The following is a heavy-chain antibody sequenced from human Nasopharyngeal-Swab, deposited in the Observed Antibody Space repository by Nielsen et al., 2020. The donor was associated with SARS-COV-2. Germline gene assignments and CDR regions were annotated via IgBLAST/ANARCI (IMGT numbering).Heavy chain of an antibody. V-gene: IGHV4-39*01. J-gene: IGHJ4*02. CDR1: GGSISSSRYY. CDR2: IYYSGST. CDR3: ARRGYGSGSSKYYFDY. Sequence: SETLSLTCTVSGGSISSSRYYWVWIRQPPGKGLEWIGSIYYSGSTYYNPSLKSRVTISVYTSKNQFSLKLSSVTAADTAVYYCARRGYGSGSSKYYFDYWGQGTLVTVSS. D-gene: IGHD3-10*01.